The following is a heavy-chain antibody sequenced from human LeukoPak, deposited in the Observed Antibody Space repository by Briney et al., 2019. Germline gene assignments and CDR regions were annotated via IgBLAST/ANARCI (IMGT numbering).Heavy chain of an antibody. CDR2: ISSDGSIT. V-gene: IGHV3-74*01. J-gene: IGHJ4*02. Sequence: PGGSLRLSCAASGFTFSTYWMHWVRQAPGKGLVWVSRISSDGSITVYADSVKGRFTISRDNAKNTLYLQMNSLRAEDTAVYYCARHLNYYLDYWGQGTLGTVSS. D-gene: IGHD3-10*01. CDR1: GFTFSTYW. CDR3: ARHLNYYLDY.